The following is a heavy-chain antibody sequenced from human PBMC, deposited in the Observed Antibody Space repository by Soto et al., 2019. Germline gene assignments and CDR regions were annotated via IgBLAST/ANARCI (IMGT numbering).Heavy chain of an antibody. CDR3: ASSDSYYYDSSGYYYVPDAFDI. V-gene: IGHV4-61*01. J-gene: IGHJ3*02. Sequence: SETLSLTCTVSGGSVSSGSYYWSWIRQPPGKGLEWNVFFFYSGSTNYNLSFKFRLTISVDTSKNHFSLMLSSVTVADTAVFYCASSDSYYYDSSGYYYVPDAFDIWGQGTMVTVSS. CDR1: GGSVSSGSYY. CDR2: FFYSGST. D-gene: IGHD3-22*01.